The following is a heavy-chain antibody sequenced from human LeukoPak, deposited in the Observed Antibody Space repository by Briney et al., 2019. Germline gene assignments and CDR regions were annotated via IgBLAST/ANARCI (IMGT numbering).Heavy chain of an antibody. CDR1: GGSVSSSSYY. D-gene: IGHD3-10*01. CDR3: ARRRQGSGISDY. V-gene: IGHV4-39*01. J-gene: IGHJ4*02. CDR2: ICYTGST. Sequence: PSETLSLTCTVSGGSVSSSSYYWGWIRQPPGKGLEWIGNICYTGSTYYNPSLKSPVTISVDTSKNQFSLKLSSVTAADTSVYYCARRRQGSGISDYWGQGTLVTVSS.